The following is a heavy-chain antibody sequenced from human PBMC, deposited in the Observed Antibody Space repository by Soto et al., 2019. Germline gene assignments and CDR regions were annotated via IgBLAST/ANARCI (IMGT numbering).Heavy chain of an antibody. CDR2: ISGSGGST. CDR3: AKDQSFGITMIVVVTAYFQH. CDR1: GFTFSSYA. Sequence: GGSLRLSCAASGFTFSSYAMSWVRQAPGKGLEWVSAISGSGGSTYYADSVKGRFTISRDNSKNKLYLQMNSLEAEDTAVYYCAKDQSFGITMIVVVTAYFQHWGQGTLVTVSS. D-gene: IGHD3-22*01. V-gene: IGHV3-23*01. J-gene: IGHJ1*01.